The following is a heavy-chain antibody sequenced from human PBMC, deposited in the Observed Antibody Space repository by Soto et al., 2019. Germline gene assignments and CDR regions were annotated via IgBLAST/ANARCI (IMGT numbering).Heavy chain of an antibody. Sequence: ASVKVSCTASGYTFTSYGISWMRQAPGQGLEWMGWISAYNGNTNYAQKLQGRVTMTTDTSTSTAYMEQRSLRSDDTAVYYCAINFDSHRGHYCGMDVWGQGTTVTSP. CDR1: GYTFTSYG. D-gene: IGHD3-9*01. CDR3: AINFDSHRGHYCGMDV. V-gene: IGHV1-18*01. CDR2: ISAYNGNT. J-gene: IGHJ6*02.